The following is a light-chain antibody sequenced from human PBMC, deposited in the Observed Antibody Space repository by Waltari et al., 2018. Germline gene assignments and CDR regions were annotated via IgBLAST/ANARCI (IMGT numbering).Light chain of an antibody. Sequence: DILMTQSPDSLAVSLGERATINCKSSQRALSSSNNKNYLAWYQQKPGQPPKLLSYWASTPVSRVPDRFSGSGSGTDFTRTISSLQAEDVAVYYCQQFDTTPSYTFGQGTKLEIK. CDR1: QRALSSSNNKNY. CDR3: QQFDTTPSYT. V-gene: IGKV4-1*01. J-gene: IGKJ2*01. CDR2: WAS.